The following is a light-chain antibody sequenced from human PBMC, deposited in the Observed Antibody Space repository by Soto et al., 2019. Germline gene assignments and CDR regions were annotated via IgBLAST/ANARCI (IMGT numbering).Light chain of an antibody. Sequence: QSVLTQPPSVSGAPGQRVTISCTGSSSNIGAGYDVHWYQQLPGTAPKLLIHGNRNRPSGVPDRFSGSKSGTSASLAITGLQAEDEADYYCQSYDSSLSGSVFGGGTKLTFL. CDR2: GNR. CDR3: QSYDSSLSGSV. V-gene: IGLV1-40*01. CDR1: SSNIGAGYD. J-gene: IGLJ2*01.